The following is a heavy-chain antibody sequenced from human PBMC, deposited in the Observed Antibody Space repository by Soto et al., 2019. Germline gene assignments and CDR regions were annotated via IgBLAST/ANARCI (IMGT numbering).Heavy chain of an antibody. V-gene: IGHV1-8*01. J-gene: IGHJ6*02. CDR2: INPNRGNT. Sequence: QVPLVQSGAEVKKPGASVKVSCKASGYTFTSYDINWVRQAPGQGLEWMGWINPNRGNTGYAQKFQGRVTMTRNTSISTEYMELSSLRSEDTAVYYCAREMTTRVMDVWGQGSTVTVSS. D-gene: IGHD1-1*01. CDR3: AREMTTRVMDV. CDR1: GYTFTSYD.